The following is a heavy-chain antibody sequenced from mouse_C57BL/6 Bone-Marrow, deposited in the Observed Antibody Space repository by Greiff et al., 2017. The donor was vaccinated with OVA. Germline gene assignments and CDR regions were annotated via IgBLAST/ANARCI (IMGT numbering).Heavy chain of an antibody. CDR3: ARIGCAY. CDR2: IYPGDGDT. V-gene: IGHV1-82*01. CDR1: GYAFSSSW. Sequence: VQRVESGPELVKPGASVKISCKASGYAFSSSWMNWVKQRPGKGLEWIGRIYPGDGDTNYNGKFKGKATLTADKSSSTAYMQLSSLTAEDSAVYFCARIGCAYWGQGTLVTVSA. J-gene: IGHJ3*01.